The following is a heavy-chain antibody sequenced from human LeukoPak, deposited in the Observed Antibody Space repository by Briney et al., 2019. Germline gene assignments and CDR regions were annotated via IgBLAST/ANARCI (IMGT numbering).Heavy chain of an antibody. CDR1: GFTFSSYA. CDR2: ISGSGGST. J-gene: IGHJ4*02. Sequence: PGGSLRLSCAASGFTFSSYAMSWVRQAPGKGLEWVSAISGSGGSTYYAGSVKGRFTISRDNSKNTLYLQMNSLRAEDTAVYYCAKYADYCDSRQPFDYWGQGTLVTVSS. D-gene: IGHD3-22*01. CDR3: AKYADYCDSRQPFDY. V-gene: IGHV3-23*01.